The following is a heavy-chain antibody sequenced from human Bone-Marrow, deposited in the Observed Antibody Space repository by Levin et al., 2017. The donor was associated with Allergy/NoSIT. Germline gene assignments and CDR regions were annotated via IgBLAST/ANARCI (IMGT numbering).Heavy chain of an antibody. CDR3: ARQMFGTGKKIDY. Sequence: KVSCEASGYRFNTYWINWVRQMPGKGLEWMAKTDPSDSYVNYNPSFQGHVTISVDKSINTVYVQWSSLKASDTAMYYCARQMFGTGKKIDYWGQGTLVTVS. J-gene: IGHJ4*02. CDR2: TDPSDSYV. V-gene: IGHV5-10-1*01. D-gene: IGHD3-10*02. CDR1: GYRFNTYW.